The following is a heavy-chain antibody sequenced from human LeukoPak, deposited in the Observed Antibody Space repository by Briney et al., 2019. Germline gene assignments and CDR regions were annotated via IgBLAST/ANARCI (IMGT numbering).Heavy chain of an antibody. Sequence: ASVKVSCKASGYTFTSYDINWVRQATGQGLEWMGWMNPNSGNTGYAQKFQGRVTMTRITSITTAYMELSSLRPEDTAVYYCVRCAVGCYYNYGIDAWGQGTTVTVSS. J-gene: IGHJ6*02. CDR1: GYTFTSYD. CDR3: VRCAVGCYYNYGIDA. V-gene: IGHV1-8*01. D-gene: IGHD2-8*01. CDR2: MNPNSGNT.